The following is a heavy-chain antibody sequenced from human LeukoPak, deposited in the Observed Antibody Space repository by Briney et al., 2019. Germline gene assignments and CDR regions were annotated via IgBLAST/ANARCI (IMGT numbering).Heavy chain of an antibody. CDR2: IIPIFGTA. CDR1: GGTFSSYA. D-gene: IGHD5-18*01. J-gene: IGHJ6*03. Sequence: SVKVSCKXSGGTFSSYAISWVRQAPGQGLERMGGIIPIFGTANYAQKFQGRVTITTDESTSTAYMELSSLRSEDTAVYYCARGGYSYGNYYYYYMDVWGKGTTVTVSS. V-gene: IGHV1-69*05. CDR3: ARGGYSYGNYYYYYMDV.